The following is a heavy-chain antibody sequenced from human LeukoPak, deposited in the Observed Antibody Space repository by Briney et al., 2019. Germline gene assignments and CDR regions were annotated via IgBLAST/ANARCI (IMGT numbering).Heavy chain of an antibody. CDR1: GFTFSSYW. CDR3: ASQTYYDFWSGYYYYCMDV. Sequence: TGGSLRLSCAASGFTFSSYWMSWVRQAPGKGLEWVANIKQDGSEKYYVDSVKGRFTISRDNAKNSLYLQMNSLRAEDTAVYYCASQTYYDFWSGYYYYCMDVWGKGTTVTVSS. V-gene: IGHV3-7*01. D-gene: IGHD3-3*01. J-gene: IGHJ6*03. CDR2: IKQDGSEK.